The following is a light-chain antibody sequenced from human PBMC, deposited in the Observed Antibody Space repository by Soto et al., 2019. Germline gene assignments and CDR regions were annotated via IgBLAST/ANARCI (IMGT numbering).Light chain of an antibody. Sequence: QSVLTQSSSASASLGSSVKLTCTLSSGHSSYIIAWHHQQPGKAPRYLMKLEGSGSYNKGSGVPDRFSGSSSGADRYLTISNLQFEDEADYHCETWDSNIWVFGGGTQLTVL. V-gene: IGLV4-60*02. CDR3: ETWDSNIWV. CDR2: LEGSGSY. CDR1: SGHSSYI. J-gene: IGLJ3*02.